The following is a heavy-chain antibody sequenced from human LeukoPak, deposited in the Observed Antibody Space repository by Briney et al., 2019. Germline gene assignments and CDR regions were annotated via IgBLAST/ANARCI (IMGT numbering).Heavy chain of an antibody. Sequence: PSETLSLTCTVSGGSISSYHWSWIRQPPGKGLEWIGYIYYSGSTNYNPSLKSRVTISVDTSKNQFSLKLSSVTAADTAVYYCARETRGVNDYWGQGTLVTVSS. CDR1: GGSISSYH. CDR2: IYYSGST. V-gene: IGHV4-59*01. J-gene: IGHJ4*02. D-gene: IGHD3-10*01. CDR3: ARETRGVNDY.